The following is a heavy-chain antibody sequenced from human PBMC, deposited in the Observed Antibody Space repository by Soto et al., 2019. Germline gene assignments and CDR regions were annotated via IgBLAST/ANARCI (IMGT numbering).Heavy chain of an antibody. J-gene: IGHJ6*02. CDR3: AKGSYSSSWISSYYYYGMDV. D-gene: IGHD6-13*01. CDR2: ISWNSGSI. CDR1: GFTFDDYA. Sequence: EVQLVESGGGLVQPGRSLRLSCAASGFTFDDYAMHWVRQAPGKGLEWVSGISWNSGSIGYADSVKGRFTISRDNAKNSLYLQMNSLRAEDTALYYCAKGSYSSSWISSYYYYGMDVWGQGTTVTVSS. V-gene: IGHV3-9*01.